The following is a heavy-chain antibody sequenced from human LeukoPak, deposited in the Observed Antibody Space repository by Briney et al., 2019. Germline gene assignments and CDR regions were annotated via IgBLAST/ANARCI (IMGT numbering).Heavy chain of an antibody. J-gene: IGHJ6*03. Sequence: SETQSLTCIVSGGSISSSSYYWGWIRQPPGKGLEWIGSIYYSGSTYYNPSLKSRVTISVDTSKNQFSLKLSSVTAADTAVYYCARGYNSLREGYYYHYYMDVWGKGTTVTVSS. CDR3: ARGYNSLREGYYYHYYMDV. CDR1: GGSISSSSYY. V-gene: IGHV4-39*01. CDR2: IYYSGST. D-gene: IGHD3-3*01.